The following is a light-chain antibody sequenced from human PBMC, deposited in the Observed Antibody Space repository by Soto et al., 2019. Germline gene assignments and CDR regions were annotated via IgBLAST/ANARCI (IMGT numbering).Light chain of an antibody. CDR2: DVS. J-gene: IGLJ1*01. V-gene: IGLV2-14*03. CDR1: SSDVGGYNY. CDR3: NSYTSSSTPYV. Sequence: QSVLNQPASVSGSPGQSITISCTGTSSDVGGYNYVSWYQHHPGKAPKLMIYDVSNRPSGVSNRFSGSKSGNTASLTISGLQAEDEADYYCNSYTSSSTPYVFGTGTKVTVL.